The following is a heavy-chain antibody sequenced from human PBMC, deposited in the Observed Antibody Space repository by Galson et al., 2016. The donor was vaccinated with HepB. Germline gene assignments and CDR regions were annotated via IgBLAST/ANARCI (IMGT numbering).Heavy chain of an antibody. CDR2: ISWQSGSI. J-gene: IGHJ6*02. V-gene: IGHV3-9*01. CDR3: AKGLRFIYHYGMDV. Sequence: SLRLSCAASGFTFDDHAMHWVRQAPGKGLEWVSGISWQSGSIGYADSVKGRFTISRDDAKNSLYLQMNSLRAEDTALYYCAKGLRFIYHYGMDVWGQGTTVTVSS. CDR1: GFTFDDHA.